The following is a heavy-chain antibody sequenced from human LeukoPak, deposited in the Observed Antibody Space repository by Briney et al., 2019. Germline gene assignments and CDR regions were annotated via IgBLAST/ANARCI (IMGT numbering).Heavy chain of an antibody. J-gene: IGHJ4*02. V-gene: IGHV4-4*07. CDR3: ARDPYYGSGSPY. CDR1: GGSFSGYY. D-gene: IGHD3-10*01. CDR2: IYTSRST. Sequence: SETLSLTCAVYGGSFSGYYWSWIRQPAGKGLEWIGRIYTSRSTNYNPSLKSRVTMSVDTSKNQFSLKLSSVTAADTAVYYCARDPYYGSGSPYWGQGTLVTVSS.